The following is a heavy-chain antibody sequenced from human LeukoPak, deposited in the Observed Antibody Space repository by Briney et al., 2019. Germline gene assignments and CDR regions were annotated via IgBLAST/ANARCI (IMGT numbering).Heavy chain of an antibody. CDR2: INPNSGGT. J-gene: IGHJ4*02. CDR1: RYTFTGYY. CDR3: ARQGYCSSTSCYGFADY. Sequence: ASVKVSCKASRYTFTGYYMHWVRQAPGQGLEWMGWINPNSGGTNYAQKFQGRVTMTRDTSISTAYMELSRLRSDDTAVYYCARQGYCSSTSCYGFADYWGQGTLVTVSS. V-gene: IGHV1-2*02. D-gene: IGHD2-2*01.